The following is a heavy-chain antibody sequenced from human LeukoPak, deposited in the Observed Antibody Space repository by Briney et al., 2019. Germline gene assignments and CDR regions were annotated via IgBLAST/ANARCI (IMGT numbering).Heavy chain of an antibody. CDR1: GFTFSGSA. Sequence: GGSLRLSCAASGFTFSGSAMPWVRQASGKGLERVGRIRSKANNYATAYAASVTGRFTICRDDSKNTAYLQMHSLKTEDTAVYYCTFGSGSSHWGQGTLVTVSS. CDR3: TFGSGSSH. V-gene: IGHV3-73*01. CDR2: IRSKANNYAT. J-gene: IGHJ1*01. D-gene: IGHD3-10*01.